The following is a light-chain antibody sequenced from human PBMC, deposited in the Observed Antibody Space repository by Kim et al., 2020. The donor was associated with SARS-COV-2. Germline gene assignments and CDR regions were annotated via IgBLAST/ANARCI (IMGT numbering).Light chain of an antibody. V-gene: IGLV1-51*01. CDR3: AAWDSNLSGVF. Sequence: GQRGTISFSGTTSNIGKNYVPWRQQFPGSAPKLLIYDNDKRPSEIPDRFSAAKSGTSAILDIAGLQTGDEAHYYCAAWDSNLSGVFFGGGTQLTVL. J-gene: IGLJ2*01. CDR2: DND. CDR1: TSNIGKNY.